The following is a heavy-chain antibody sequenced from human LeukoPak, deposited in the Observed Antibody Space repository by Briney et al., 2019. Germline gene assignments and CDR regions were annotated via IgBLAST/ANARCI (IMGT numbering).Heavy chain of an antibody. CDR1: GYTFTGYY. V-gene: IGHV1-46*01. D-gene: IGHD3-10*01. CDR2: INPSGGST. J-gene: IGHJ6*02. Sequence: GASVKVSCKASGYTFTGYYMHWVRQAPGQRLEWMGIINPSGGSTSYAQKFQGRVTMTRDTSTSTVYMELSSLRSEDTAVYYCARGGYNNYYYYGMDVWGQGTTVTVSS. CDR3: ARGGYNNYYYYGMDV.